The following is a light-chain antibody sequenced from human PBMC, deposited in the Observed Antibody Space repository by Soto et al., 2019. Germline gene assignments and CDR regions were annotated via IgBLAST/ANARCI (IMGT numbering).Light chain of an antibody. J-gene: IGKJ1*01. CDR3: QQRSNWPPWT. CDR2: DAS. Sequence: EIVLTQSPATLSLSPGERATLSCRASQSVSSYLAWYQQKPGQAPRHLIYDASNRATGIPARFSGSGSGTDFTLTISSLEPEDFAVNYCQQRSNWPPWTFGQGTKVEIK. CDR1: QSVSSY. V-gene: IGKV3-11*01.